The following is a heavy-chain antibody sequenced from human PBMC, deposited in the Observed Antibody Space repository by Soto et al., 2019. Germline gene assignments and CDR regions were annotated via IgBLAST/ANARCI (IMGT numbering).Heavy chain of an antibody. CDR2: ISTSGHV. Sequence: SETLSLTCSVSRGSLSKYYWSWIRQPAGKGLEWIGRISTSGHVVSKVSLRSRLTMSVDMSNNHFSLKLTSVTAAYTADYCFARDNNDFWSLSPRALDYWDQGAQVAVST. J-gene: IGHJ4*02. CDR3: ARDNNDFWSLSPRALDY. CDR1: RGSLSKYY. D-gene: IGHD3-3*01. V-gene: IGHV4-4*07.